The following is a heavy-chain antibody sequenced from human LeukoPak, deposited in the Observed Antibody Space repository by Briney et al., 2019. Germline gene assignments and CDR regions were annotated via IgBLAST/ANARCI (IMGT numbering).Heavy chain of an antibody. CDR3: AKRRYESSGYFDY. Sequence: VGSLRLSCVASGFTFSSYAMSGVRRAPGKGLEWGSAITVLGTVDNADSVKGRFTVSRDNSKSTLYLQMDRLRPEDTATYYCAKRRYESSGYFDYWGQGTLVTISS. V-gene: IGHV3-23*01. CDR1: GFTFSSYA. CDR2: ITVLGTV. J-gene: IGHJ4*02. D-gene: IGHD3-22*01.